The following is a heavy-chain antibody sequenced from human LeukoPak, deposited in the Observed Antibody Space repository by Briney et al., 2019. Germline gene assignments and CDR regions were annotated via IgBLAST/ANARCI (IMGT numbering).Heavy chain of an antibody. CDR2: INPNSGGT. CDR1: GYTFTGYY. Sequence: ASVKVSCKASGYTFTGYYMHLVRQAPGQGLEWMGWINPNSGGTNYAQKFQGRVTMTRDTSISTAYMELSRLRSDDTAVYYCARAFYDILTGYATPIGYWGHGTLVTVSS. J-gene: IGHJ4*01. V-gene: IGHV1-2*02. CDR3: ARAFYDILTGYATPIGY. D-gene: IGHD3-9*01.